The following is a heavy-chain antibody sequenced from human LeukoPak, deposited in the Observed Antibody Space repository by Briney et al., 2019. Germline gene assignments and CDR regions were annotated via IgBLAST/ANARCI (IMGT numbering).Heavy chain of an antibody. J-gene: IGHJ5*02. CDR2: TNPNSGGT. CDR1: GYTFTGYY. Sequence: ASVKVSCKASGYTFTGYYMHWVRQAPGQGLEWMGWTNPNSGGTNYAQKFQGRVTMTRDTSISTAYMELSRLRSDDTAVYYCAREAVAGPYNWFDPWGQGTLVTVSS. D-gene: IGHD6-19*01. CDR3: AREAVAGPYNWFDP. V-gene: IGHV1-2*02.